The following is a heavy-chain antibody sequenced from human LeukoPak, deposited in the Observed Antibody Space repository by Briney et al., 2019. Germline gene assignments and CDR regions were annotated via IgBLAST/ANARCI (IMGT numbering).Heavy chain of an antibody. CDR1: GFTFSSYS. CDR3: ARDPSGYWYFDL. J-gene: IGHJ2*01. Sequence: GSLRLSCAASGFTFSSYSMNWVRQAPGKGLEWIGSIYYSGSTYYNPSLQSRVTISVDTSKNQFSLKLSSVTAADTAVYYCARDPSGYWYFDLWGRGTLVSVSS. CDR2: IYYSGST. V-gene: IGHV4-38-2*02.